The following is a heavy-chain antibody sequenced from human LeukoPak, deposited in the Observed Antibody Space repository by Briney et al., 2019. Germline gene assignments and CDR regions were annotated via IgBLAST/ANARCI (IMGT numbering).Heavy chain of an antibody. D-gene: IGHD4-23*01. CDR2: IYYSGST. CDR1: GGSISSSSYY. J-gene: IGHJ4*02. CDR3: ARRYRYGGNHPIDY. V-gene: IGHV4-39*07. Sequence: TSETLSLTCTVSGGSISSSSYYWGWIRQPPGKGLEWIGSIYYSGSTYYNPSLKSRVTISVDTSKNQFSLKLSSVTAADTAVYYCARRYRYGGNHPIDYWGQGTLVTVSS.